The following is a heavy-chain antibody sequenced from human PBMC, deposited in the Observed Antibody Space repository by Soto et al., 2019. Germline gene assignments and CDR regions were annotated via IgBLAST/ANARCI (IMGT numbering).Heavy chain of an antibody. D-gene: IGHD3-3*01. CDR1: GYTFTSYG. J-gene: IGHJ4*02. V-gene: IGHV1-18*04. CDR2: ISTYSGNT. CDR3: ARNLFGVVIMGDY. Sequence: ASVKVSCKASGYTFTSYGISWVRQAPGQGLEWMGWISTYSGNTDYAQKFQGRITMTTDTSTDTVYMELRSLRSDDTAVYFCARNLFGVVIMGDYWGQGTLVTVSS.